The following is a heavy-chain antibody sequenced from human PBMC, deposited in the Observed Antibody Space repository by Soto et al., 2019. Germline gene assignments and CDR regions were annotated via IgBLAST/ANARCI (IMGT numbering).Heavy chain of an antibody. CDR1: GFTFSSSA. J-gene: IGHJ3*02. D-gene: IGHD6-19*01. CDR2: MNASGGNT. V-gene: IGHV1-8*02. Sequence: ASVKVSCKASGFTFSSSAMQWVRQARGQGLEWMGWMNASGGNTGYAQKFQDRVTMTRNISISTAYMELSSLRSEDTAVYYCARQYSSGWYLRAFDIWGQGTMVTVS. CDR3: ARQYSSGWYLRAFDI.